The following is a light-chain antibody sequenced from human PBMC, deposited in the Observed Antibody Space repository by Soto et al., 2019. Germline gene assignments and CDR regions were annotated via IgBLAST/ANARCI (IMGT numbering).Light chain of an antibody. Sequence: EIVMTQSPATLSVSLGERATLSCRTSQSVSNNYLAWYQQKPGQAPRLLIYGASSRATGIPDRFSGSGSGTDFTLSISRLEPEDFAVYYCQQYSSLWTFGQGTKVDIK. CDR1: QSVSNNY. J-gene: IGKJ1*01. V-gene: IGKV3-20*01. CDR2: GAS. CDR3: QQYSSLWT.